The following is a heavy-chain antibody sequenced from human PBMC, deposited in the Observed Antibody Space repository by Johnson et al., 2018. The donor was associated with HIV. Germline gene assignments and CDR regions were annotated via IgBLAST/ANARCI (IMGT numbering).Heavy chain of an antibody. CDR2: ISGSGGST. CDR3: AKDCGRWLQSDAFDI. V-gene: IGHV3-23*01. CDR1: GFTFSSYA. J-gene: IGHJ3*02. D-gene: IGHD5-24*01. Sequence: GRSLRLSCAASGFTFSSYAMSWVRQAPGKGLEWVSAISGSGGSTYYADSVKGRFTISRDNSKNTLYLQMNSLRAEDTAVYYCAKDCGRWLQSDAFDIWGQGTMVTVSS.